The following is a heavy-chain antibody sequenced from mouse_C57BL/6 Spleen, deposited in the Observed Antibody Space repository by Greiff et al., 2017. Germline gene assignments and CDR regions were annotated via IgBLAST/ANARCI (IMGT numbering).Heavy chain of an antibody. V-gene: IGHV5-9-1*02. J-gene: IGHJ4*01. CDR3: TRRGYSNYGEAMDD. D-gene: IGHD2-5*01. Sequence: EVKVVESGEGLVKPGGSLKLSCAASGFTFSSYAMSWVRQTPEKRLEWVAYISSGGDYIYYADTVKGRFTISRDNARNTLYLQMSSLKSEDTAMYYCTRRGYSNYGEAMDDWGQGTSVTVSS. CDR1: GFTFSSYA. CDR2: ISSGGDYI.